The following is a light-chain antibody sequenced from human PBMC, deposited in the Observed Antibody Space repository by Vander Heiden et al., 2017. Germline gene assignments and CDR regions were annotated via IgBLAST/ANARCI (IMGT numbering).Light chain of an antibody. CDR2: VDS. CDR1: NIGSKS. Sequence: SYVLTQPPSVSVSPGQTARLTCGGNNIGSKSVHWYQQKPGQDPVLVVVVDSDRPSGIPERFAGSNSGNKATPTPSMVEAGEEADDDCHVQASSSDNGVFGTGTKLTVL. J-gene: IGLJ1*01. CDR3: HVQASSSDNGV. V-gene: IGLV3-21*02.